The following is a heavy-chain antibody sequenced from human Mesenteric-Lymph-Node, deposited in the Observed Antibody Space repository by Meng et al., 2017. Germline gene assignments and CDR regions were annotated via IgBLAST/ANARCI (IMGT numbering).Heavy chain of an antibody. CDR2: MDYRGST. J-gene: IGHJ4*02. CDR1: GGSISSGGYF. CDR3: ARGELLWDY. D-gene: IGHD2-2*01. V-gene: IGHV4-30-4*01. Sequence: VELKESGPGLGKPSQTLFLTCPVSGGSISSGGYFWSWIRQPPGKGLEWTGYMDYRGSTFYNPSLKSRVTISVETSKNQFSLKLSSVTAADTAVYFCARGELLWDYWGQGTLVTVSS.